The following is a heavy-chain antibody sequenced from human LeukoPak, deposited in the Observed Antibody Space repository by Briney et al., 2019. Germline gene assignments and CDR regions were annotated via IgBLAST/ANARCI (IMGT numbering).Heavy chain of an antibody. CDR2: LYPSGSI. J-gene: IGHJ5*02. CDR3: ARRAGDWAVNWIDP. V-gene: IGHV4-39*01. CDR1: GGSITGTTYY. Sequence: SETLSLTCTVSGGSITGTTYYWAWFRQPPGKGLEWIGSLYPSGSIYYSPSLKSRVSIFLDTSKSQLSLNVRSVTAADTAVYNCARRAGDWAVNWIDPWGQGTLVTVSS. D-gene: IGHD2-21*02.